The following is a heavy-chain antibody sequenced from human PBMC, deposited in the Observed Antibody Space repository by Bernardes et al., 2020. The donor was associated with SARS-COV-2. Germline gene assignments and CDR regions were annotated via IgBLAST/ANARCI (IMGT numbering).Heavy chain of an antibody. J-gene: IGHJ5*02. Sequence: SETLSLTCAVYGGSFSGYYWSWIRQPPGKGLEWIGEINHSGSTNYNPSLKSRVTISVDTSKNQFSLKLTSVTAADTAVYYCARGLGPPPGGWFDPWGQGTLVTVSS. CDR3: ARGLGPPPGGWFDP. CDR2: INHSGST. CDR1: GGSFSGYY. D-gene: IGHD1-26*01. V-gene: IGHV4-34*01.